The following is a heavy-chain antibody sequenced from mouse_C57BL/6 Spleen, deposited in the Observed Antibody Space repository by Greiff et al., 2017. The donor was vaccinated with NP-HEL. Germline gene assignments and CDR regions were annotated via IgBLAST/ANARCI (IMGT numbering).Heavy chain of an antibody. CDR1: GYSITSGYY. CDR3: ARGRAPYSKDYYAMDY. CDR2: ISYDGSN. Sequence: DVKLQESGPGLVKPSQSLSLTCSVTGYSITSGYYWNWIRQFPGNKLEWMGYISYDGSNNYNPSLKNRISITRDTSKNQFFLKLNSVTTEDTATYYCARGRAPYSKDYYAMDYWGQGTSVTVSS. V-gene: IGHV3-6*01. D-gene: IGHD2-5*01. J-gene: IGHJ4*01.